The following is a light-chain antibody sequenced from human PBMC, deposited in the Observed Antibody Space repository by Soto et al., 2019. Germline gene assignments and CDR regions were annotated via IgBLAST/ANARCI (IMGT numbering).Light chain of an antibody. J-gene: IGKJ3*01. V-gene: IGKV3-11*01. Sequence: EIVLTQSPATLSLSPGERATLSCRASQSVSISFAWYQQKPGQAPRLLIYDASNRATGIPARFSGSGSGTDFTLTISSLEPEDFAVYYCQHRNNRPFSFGPGTKVDIK. CDR1: QSVSIS. CDR3: QHRNNRPFS. CDR2: DAS.